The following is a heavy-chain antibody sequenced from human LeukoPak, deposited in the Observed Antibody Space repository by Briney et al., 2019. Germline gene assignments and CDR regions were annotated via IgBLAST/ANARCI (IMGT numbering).Heavy chain of an antibody. J-gene: IGHJ6*02. CDR1: GFTFSSYG. CDR2: ISYDGSNK. CDR3: ARENTISYGMDV. V-gene: IGHV3-30*03. Sequence: GGSLRLSCAASGFTFSSYGMPWVRQAPGKGLEWVAVISYDGSNKYYADSVKGRFTISRDNAKNSLYLQMNSLRAEDTALYHCARENTISYGMDVWGQGTTVTVSS. D-gene: IGHD3-3*01.